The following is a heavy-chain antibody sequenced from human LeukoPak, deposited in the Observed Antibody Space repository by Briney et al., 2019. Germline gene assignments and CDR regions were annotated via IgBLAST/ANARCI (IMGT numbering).Heavy chain of an antibody. CDR2: IYYSGST. Sequence: EASETQSLTCTVSGGSISNYYWSWIRQPPGKGLDWIGYIYYSGSTNYNPSLKSRVTISVDTSKNQFSLKLSSVTAADTAVYYCARQRAFDIWGQGTMVTVAS. V-gene: IGHV4-59*01. J-gene: IGHJ3*02. CDR3: ARQRAFDI. CDR1: GGSISNYY.